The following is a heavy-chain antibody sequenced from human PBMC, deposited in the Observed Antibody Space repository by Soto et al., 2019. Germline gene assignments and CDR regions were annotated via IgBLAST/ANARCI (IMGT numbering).Heavy chain of an antibody. V-gene: IGHV3-23*01. D-gene: IGHD1-20*01. Sequence: RLSCAPSGFTFSSYAMSWVRQAPGKGLEWVSAISGSGGSTYYADSVKGRFTISRDNSKNTLYLQMNSLRAEDTAVYYCAYGIGIIDYWGQGTLVTVSS. J-gene: IGHJ4*02. CDR2: ISGSGGST. CDR3: AYGIGIIDY. CDR1: GFTFSSYA.